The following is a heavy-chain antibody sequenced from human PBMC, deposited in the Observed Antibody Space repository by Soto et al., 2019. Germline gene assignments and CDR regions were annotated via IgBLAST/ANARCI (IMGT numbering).Heavy chain of an antibody. D-gene: IGHD3-22*01. Sequence: SVKVSCKTPGYTFTIYNIHWVRQAPGQRFEWMGWINVGNGNTRYSQKFQGRLTLTRDTPGNTAYLELNSLISEDTAVYYCATPQDYDGCLDSWGQGPLVTVSS. CDR3: ATPQDYDGCLDS. CDR2: INVGNGNT. CDR1: GYTFTIYN. J-gene: IGHJ4*02. V-gene: IGHV1-3*01.